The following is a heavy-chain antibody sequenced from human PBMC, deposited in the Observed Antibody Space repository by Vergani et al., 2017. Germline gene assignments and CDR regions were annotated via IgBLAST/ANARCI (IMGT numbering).Heavy chain of an antibody. J-gene: IGHJ4*02. Sequence: QVQLVQSGSELKQPGASVKISCKTSGYTFSSYVINWVRQAPGRGLEWMGWINTNIGTPTYVQGFTGRFVFSLDSSVTTAFVQITSLKAEDTAVYYCARNGFGDYGNFYFWGQGTLVTVSS. CDR3: ARNGFGDYGNFYF. CDR2: INTNIGTP. CDR1: GYTFSSYV. D-gene: IGHD4-17*01. V-gene: IGHV7-4-1*02.